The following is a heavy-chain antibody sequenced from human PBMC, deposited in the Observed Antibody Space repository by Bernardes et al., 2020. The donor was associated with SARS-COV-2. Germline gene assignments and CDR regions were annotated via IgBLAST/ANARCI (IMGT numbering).Heavy chain of an antibody. D-gene: IGHD2-2*01. V-gene: IGHV1-2*02. Sequence: ASVKVSCKASGYIFTGYYMHWVRQAPGQGLEWMGWIDPNRGGTNVAQRFQGRVTMTRDTSTRTVYMELSGLRSDDTAVYYCAKDFVVVVKTAGESQYYYAGMDVWGKGTTVTVSS. CDR1: GYIFTGYY. J-gene: IGHJ6*04. CDR2: IDPNRGGT. CDR3: AKDFVVVVKTAGESQYYYAGMDV.